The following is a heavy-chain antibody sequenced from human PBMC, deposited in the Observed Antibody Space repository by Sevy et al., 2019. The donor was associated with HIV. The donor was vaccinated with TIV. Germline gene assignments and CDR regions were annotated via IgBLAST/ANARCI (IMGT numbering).Heavy chain of an antibody. CDR1: GFTFSSYA. Sequence: GGSLRLSCATSGFTFSSYAMHWVRLLPGKGLEWVSRITGDGSSTSYADSVKGRFTISRDNAKNTLYLQMISLRAEDSAVYYCVKDNVGYTYGYVSVWGQGSLVTVSS. CDR3: VKDNVGYTYGYVSV. D-gene: IGHD5-18*01. J-gene: IGHJ4*02. V-gene: IGHV3-74*01. CDR2: ITGDGSST.